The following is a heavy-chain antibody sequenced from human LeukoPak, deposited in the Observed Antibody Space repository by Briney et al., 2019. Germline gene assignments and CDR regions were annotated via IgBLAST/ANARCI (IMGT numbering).Heavy chain of an antibody. J-gene: IGHJ4*02. D-gene: IGHD6-13*01. CDR1: GYTFTGYY. Sequence: ASVKVSCKASGYTFTGYYMHWVRQAPGQGLEWMGRINPNSGGTNYAQKFQGRVTMTRDTSISTAYMELSRLRSDDTAVYYCAREDRGQQLVVDYWGQGTLVTVSS. CDR2: INPNSGGT. CDR3: AREDRGQQLVVDY. V-gene: IGHV1-2*06.